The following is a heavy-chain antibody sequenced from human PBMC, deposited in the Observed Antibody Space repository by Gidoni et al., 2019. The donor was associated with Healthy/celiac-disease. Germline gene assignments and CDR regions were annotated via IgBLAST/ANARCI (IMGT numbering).Heavy chain of an antibody. CDR1: GYTFTSYY. D-gene: IGHD6-13*01. V-gene: IGHV1-46*01. J-gene: IGHJ5*02. Sequence: QVQLVQSGAEVKKPGASVKVSCKASGYTFTSYYMHWVRQAPGQGLEWMGIINPSGGSTSYAQKFQGRVTMTRDTSTSTVYMELSSLRSEDTAVYYCARGRRIAAAGTRGWFDPWGQGTLVTVSS. CDR2: INPSGGST. CDR3: ARGRRIAAAGTRGWFDP.